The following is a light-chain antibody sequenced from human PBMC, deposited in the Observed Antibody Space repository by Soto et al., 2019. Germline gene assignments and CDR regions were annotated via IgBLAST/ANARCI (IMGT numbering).Light chain of an antibody. J-gene: IGKJ3*01. CDR2: GAS. Sequence: EIVMTQSPATLSVSPGERATLSCRASQSVSSNLAWYQKKPGQAPRLLIYGASTRATGIPARFSGSGSGTESTLTISSLQSEDFADYYCQQYNNWPGTFGPGTKVDIK. CDR1: QSVSSN. V-gene: IGKV3D-15*01. CDR3: QQYNNWPGT.